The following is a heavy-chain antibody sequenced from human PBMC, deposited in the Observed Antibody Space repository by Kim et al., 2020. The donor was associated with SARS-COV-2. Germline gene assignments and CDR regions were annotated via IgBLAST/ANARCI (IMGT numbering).Heavy chain of an antibody. V-gene: IGHV5-51*01. Sequence: GESLQISCKGSGYSFTSYWIGWVRQMPGKGLEWMGIIYPGDSDTRYSPSFQGQVTIPADKSISTAYLQWSSLKASDTAMYYCARPYCSSTSCYSGWYFDLWGRGTLVTVSS. J-gene: IGHJ2*01. D-gene: IGHD2-2*01. CDR1: GYSFTSYW. CDR2: IYPGDSDT. CDR3: ARPYCSSTSCYSGWYFDL.